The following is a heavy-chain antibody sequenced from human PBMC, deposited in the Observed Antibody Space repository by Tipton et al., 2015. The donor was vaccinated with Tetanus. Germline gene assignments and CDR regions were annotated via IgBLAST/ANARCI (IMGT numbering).Heavy chain of an antibody. CDR3: ARRPDWWSGYYFDL. CDR2: IYPDGFEP. Sequence: VQLVQSGAEVKKAGESLKISCKGSGYSFSGYWIGWVRQMPGKGLEWMAIIYPDGFEPRYSPPFQGHVTISVDKSINTAYLQWDSLKASDAAIYYCARRPDWWSGYYFDLWGQGTLVNVSS. V-gene: IGHV5-51*01. J-gene: IGHJ4*02. D-gene: IGHD3-3*01. CDR1: GYSFSGYW.